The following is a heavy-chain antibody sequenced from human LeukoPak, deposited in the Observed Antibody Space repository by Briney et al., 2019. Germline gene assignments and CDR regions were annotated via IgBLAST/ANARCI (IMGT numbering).Heavy chain of an antibody. CDR3: AKDGEI. V-gene: IGHV3-23*01. CDR1: GFTFSSYA. CDR2: ITNTGGST. Sequence: GESLRLSCAASGFTFSSYAMSWVRQAPGKGLEWVSGITNTGGSTYYADSVRGRFTISRDNSKNTLYVQMNSLRAEDTAVYYCAKDGEIWGQGTLVTVSS. D-gene: IGHD7-27*01. J-gene: IGHJ4*02.